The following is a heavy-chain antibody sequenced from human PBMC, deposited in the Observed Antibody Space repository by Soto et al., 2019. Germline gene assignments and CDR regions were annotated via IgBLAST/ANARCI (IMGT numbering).Heavy chain of an antibody. CDR1: GGSISSGDYY. CDR2: IYYSGST. J-gene: IGHJ6*02. V-gene: IGHV4-30-4*01. Sequence: SETLSLTCTVSGGSISSGDYYWSWIRQPPGKGLEWIGYIYYSGSTYYNPSLKSRVTISVDTSKNQFSLKLSSVTAADTAVYYCARDRGYYYGMDVWGPGTTVTVS. CDR3: ARDRGYYYGMDV.